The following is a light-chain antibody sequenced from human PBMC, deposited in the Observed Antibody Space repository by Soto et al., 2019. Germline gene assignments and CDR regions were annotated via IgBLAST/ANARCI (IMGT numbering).Light chain of an antibody. CDR1: SSNIGKNY. V-gene: IGLV1-51*02. CDR2: ENN. Sequence: QSVLTQPPSVSAAPGQKVTISCSGSSSNIGKNYVSWYQQLPETAPKLLIYENNKRPSGIPDRFSGSKSGTSATLGITGLQTGDEADYYCALWDGSLSGVFGGGTKVTVL. J-gene: IGLJ3*02. CDR3: ALWDGSLSGV.